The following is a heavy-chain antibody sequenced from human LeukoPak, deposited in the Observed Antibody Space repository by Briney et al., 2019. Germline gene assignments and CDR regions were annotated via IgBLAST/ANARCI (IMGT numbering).Heavy chain of an antibody. CDR1: GGSFSGYY. Sequence: ESSETLSLTCAVYGGSFSGYYWSWIRQPPGKGLEWIGYIYYSGSTNYNPSLKSRVTISVDTSKNQFSLKLSSVTAADTAVYYCARVGRYYDSSGYEPWGQGTLVTVSS. CDR2: IYYSGST. J-gene: IGHJ5*02. D-gene: IGHD3-22*01. CDR3: ARVGRYYDSSGYEP. V-gene: IGHV4-59*01.